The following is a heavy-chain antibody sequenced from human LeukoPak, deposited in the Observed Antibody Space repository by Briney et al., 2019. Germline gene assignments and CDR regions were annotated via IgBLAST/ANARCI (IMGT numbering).Heavy chain of an antibody. D-gene: IGHD6-19*01. CDR3: ARDAFGYSSGHPTYYFDY. V-gene: IGHV1-3*01. CDR1: GYTFTSYA. J-gene: IGHJ4*02. Sequence: ASVKVSCKASGYTFTSYAMHWVRQAPGQRLEWMGWINAGNGNTKYSQKFQGRVTITRDTSASTVYMELSSLRSEDTAVYYCARDAFGYSSGHPTYYFDYWGQGTLVTVSS. CDR2: INAGNGNT.